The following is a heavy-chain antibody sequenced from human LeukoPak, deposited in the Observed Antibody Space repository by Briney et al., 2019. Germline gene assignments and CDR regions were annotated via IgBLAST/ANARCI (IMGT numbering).Heavy chain of an antibody. V-gene: IGHV3-30*02. D-gene: IGHD2-2*01. CDR1: GFTFSSCG. J-gene: IGHJ3*02. CDR2: IRYDGSNK. CDR3: AKITSHPYAI. Sequence: PGGSLRLSCAASGFTFSSCGMHWVRQAPGKGLEWVAFIRYDGSNKYYADSVKGRFTISRGNSKNTLYLQMNSLRAEDTAVYYCAKITSHPYAIWGQGTMVTVSS.